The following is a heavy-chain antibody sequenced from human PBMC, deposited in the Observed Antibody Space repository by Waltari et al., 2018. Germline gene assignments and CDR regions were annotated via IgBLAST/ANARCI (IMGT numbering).Heavy chain of an antibody. J-gene: IGHJ4*02. CDR2: ISSNGAYT. Sequence: EVQLVESGGGLVKPGGSMRLSGAASGFSFSDYSMYWVRQAQGSGLEWFSTISSNGAYTHYADSVKGRFTISSDNAKNSLFLQMNSLRAEDTAMYYCATGGWGFYLGYWGQGTVVTVSS. V-gene: IGHV3-21*02. CDR1: GFSFSDYS. CDR3: ATGGWGFYLGY. D-gene: IGHD7-27*01.